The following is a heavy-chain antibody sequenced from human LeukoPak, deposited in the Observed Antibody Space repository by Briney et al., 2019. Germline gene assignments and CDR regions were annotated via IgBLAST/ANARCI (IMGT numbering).Heavy chain of an antibody. D-gene: IGHD2-2*01. Sequence: PGGSLSLSCAPSRFTFSSYAMQWVPRAPGKGRERVAVISYDGSNKYYADSVKGRFTISRDNSKNTLYLQMNSLRAEDTAVYYCARSAGYCSSTSCYYYDYWGQGTLVTVSS. CDR3: ARSAGYCSSTSCYYYDY. V-gene: IGHV3-30*04. CDR2: ISYDGSNK. CDR1: RFTFSSYA. J-gene: IGHJ4*02.